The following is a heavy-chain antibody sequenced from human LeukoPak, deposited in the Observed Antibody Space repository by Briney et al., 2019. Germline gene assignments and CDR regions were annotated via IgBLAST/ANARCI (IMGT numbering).Heavy chain of an antibody. CDR1: GFTFDDYG. CDR3: ARGRLRFLEWLLPPYYMDV. Sequence: GGTLRLSCAASGFTFDDYGMSWVRQAPGKGLEWVSGINWNGGSTGYADSVKGRFTISRDNAKNSLYLQMNSLRAEDTALYYCARGRLRFLEWLLPPYYMDVWGKGTTVTVSS. V-gene: IGHV3-20*04. CDR2: INWNGGST. J-gene: IGHJ6*03. D-gene: IGHD3-3*01.